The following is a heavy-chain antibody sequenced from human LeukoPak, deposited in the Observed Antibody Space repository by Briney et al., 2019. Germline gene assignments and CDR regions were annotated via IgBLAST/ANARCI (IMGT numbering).Heavy chain of an antibody. V-gene: IGHV3-21*01. J-gene: IGHJ4*02. Sequence: NAGGSLRLSCAASGFTFSSYSMNWVRQAPGKGLEWVSSISSSSSYIYYADSVKGRFTISRDNAKNSLYLQMNSLRAEDTAVYYCAREVAAAGTPFDYWGQGTLVTVSS. D-gene: IGHD6-13*01. CDR2: ISSSSSYI. CDR1: GFTFSSYS. CDR3: AREVAAAGTPFDY.